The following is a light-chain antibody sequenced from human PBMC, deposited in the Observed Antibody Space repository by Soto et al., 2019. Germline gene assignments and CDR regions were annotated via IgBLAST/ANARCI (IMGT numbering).Light chain of an antibody. J-gene: IGKJ4*01. Sequence: EIVMTQSPATLSVSRGERATLSCRANQAISSNLAWYQQRPGQAPRLLIYDATTRATGIPVRFSGSGSGTEFTLTISSLQSEDVGVYYCQQYDNWPPKTFGGGTKVDIK. CDR3: QQYDNWPPKT. CDR1: QAISSN. V-gene: IGKV3-15*01. CDR2: DAT.